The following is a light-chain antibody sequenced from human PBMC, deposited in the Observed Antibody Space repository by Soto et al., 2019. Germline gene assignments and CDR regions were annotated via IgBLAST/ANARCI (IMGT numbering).Light chain of an antibody. Sequence: DIEITQSPSTLSGSVGDRGTISCRASQTISSWLAWYQQKPGKAPKILIYKASTLKSGVPSRFRGSGSGTECTLPISRLQPDDFSTYYCQHYNSYSEAFGQGTKVDIK. CDR3: QHYNSYSEA. J-gene: IGKJ1*01. CDR2: KAS. V-gene: IGKV1-5*03. CDR1: QTISSW.